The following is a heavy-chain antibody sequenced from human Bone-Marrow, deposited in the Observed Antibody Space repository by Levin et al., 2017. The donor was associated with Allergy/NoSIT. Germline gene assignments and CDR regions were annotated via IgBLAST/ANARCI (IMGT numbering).Heavy chain of an antibody. J-gene: IGHJ5*02. Sequence: ESGPTLVKPTQSLTLTCSFSGFSLSTSAVGVAWIRQPPGKALEWLALIDRDNHKTYSPSLKSRLTITKDPSKDRVVLTMISVDPVDTATYYCVHRPRWSAYYDFWSGPPESKNFFDAWGQGIRVTVSS. V-gene: IGHV2-5*02. CDR2: IDRDNHK. D-gene: IGHD3-3*01. CDR1: GFSLSTSAVG. CDR3: VHRPRWSAYYDFWSGPPESKNFFDA.